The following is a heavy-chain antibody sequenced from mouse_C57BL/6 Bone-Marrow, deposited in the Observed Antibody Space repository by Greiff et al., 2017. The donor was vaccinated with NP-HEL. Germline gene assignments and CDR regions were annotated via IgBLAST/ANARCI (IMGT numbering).Heavy chain of an antibody. CDR3: ARNYYGSSYAWFAY. D-gene: IGHD1-1*01. V-gene: IGHV1-82*01. CDR2: IYPGDGDT. Sequence: QVQLQQSGPELVKPGASVKISCKASGYAFCSSWMNWVKQRPGKGLEWIGRIYPGDGDTNYNGKFKGKATLTADRSSSTAYMQLSSLTSEDSAVYFCARNYYGSSYAWFAYWGQGTLVTVSA. CDR1: GYAFCSSW. J-gene: IGHJ3*01.